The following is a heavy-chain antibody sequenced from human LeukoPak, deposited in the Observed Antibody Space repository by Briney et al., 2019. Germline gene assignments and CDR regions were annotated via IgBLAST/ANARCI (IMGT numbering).Heavy chain of an antibody. CDR2: IYYSGST. D-gene: IGHD6-13*01. CDR3: ARGIAAAGYSDYFDY. V-gene: IGHV4-31*03. CDR1: GGSISSGGYY. J-gene: IGHJ4*02. Sequence: KPSETLSLTCTVSGGSISSGGYYWSWIRQHPGKGLEWIGYIYYSGSTYYNPSLKSRVTISVDTSKNQFSLKLSSVTAADTAVYYCARGIAAAGYSDYFDYWGQGTLVTVSS.